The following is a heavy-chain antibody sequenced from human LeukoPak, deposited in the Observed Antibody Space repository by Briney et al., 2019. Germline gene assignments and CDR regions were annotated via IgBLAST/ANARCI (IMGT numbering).Heavy chain of an antibody. CDR1: GFTFSSYA. V-gene: IGHV3-30*04. CDR2: ISYDGSNK. Sequence: PGRSLRLSCAASGFTFSSYAMHWVRLAPGKGLEWVAVISYDGSNKYYADSVKGRFTISRDNSKNTLYLQMNSLRAEDTAVYYCARDRYGSGRPWFDPWGQGTLVTVSS. D-gene: IGHD3-10*01. CDR3: ARDRYGSGRPWFDP. J-gene: IGHJ5*02.